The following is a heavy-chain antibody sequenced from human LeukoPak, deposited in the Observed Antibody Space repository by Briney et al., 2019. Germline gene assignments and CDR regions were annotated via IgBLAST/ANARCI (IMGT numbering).Heavy chain of an antibody. V-gene: IGHV4-59*08. CDR2: IYYSGST. Sequence: SETLSLTCTVSGGSISSYYWSWIRQPPGKGLEWIGYIYYSGSTNYNPSLKSRVTISVDTSKNQFSLKLSSVTAADTAVYYCARRKTIQLWSEPFDYWGQGTLVTVSS. CDR3: ARRKTIQLWSEPFDY. D-gene: IGHD5-18*01. J-gene: IGHJ4*02. CDR1: GGSISSYY.